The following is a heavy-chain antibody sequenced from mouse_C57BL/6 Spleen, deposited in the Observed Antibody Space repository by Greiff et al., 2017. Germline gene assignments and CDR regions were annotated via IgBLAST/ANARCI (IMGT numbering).Heavy chain of an antibody. CDR1: GYTFTSYW. CDR2: IYPGSGST. D-gene: IGHD2-14*01. CDR3: ARKNDRYGGFAY. Sequence: QVQLKQPGAELVKPGASVKMSCKASGYTFTSYWITWVKQRPGQGLEWIGDIYPGSGSTNYNEKFKSKATLTVDTSSSTAYMQLSSLTSEDSAVYYCARKNDRYGGFAYWGQGTLVTVSA. J-gene: IGHJ3*01. V-gene: IGHV1-55*01.